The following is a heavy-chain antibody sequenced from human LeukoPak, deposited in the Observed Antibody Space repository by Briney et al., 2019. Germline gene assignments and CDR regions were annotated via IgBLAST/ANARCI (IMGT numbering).Heavy chain of an antibody. D-gene: IGHD6-13*01. CDR1: GFSFNAFW. CDR3: ARDPAIAAAGFDY. Sequence: GGSLRLSCEASGFSFNAFWMSWVRQAPGKGLEWVSSISSSSSYIYYADSVKGRFTISRDNAKNSLYLQMNSLRAEDTAVYYCARDPAIAAAGFDYWGQGTLVTVSS. CDR2: ISSSSSYI. J-gene: IGHJ4*02. V-gene: IGHV3-21*01.